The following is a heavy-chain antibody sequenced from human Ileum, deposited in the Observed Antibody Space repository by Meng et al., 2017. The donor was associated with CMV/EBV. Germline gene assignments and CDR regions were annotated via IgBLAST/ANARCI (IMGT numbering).Heavy chain of an antibody. D-gene: IGHD7-27*01. CDR2: ISLGNGQT. CDR1: GYTFTDHN. Sequence: QVNLLQSGAEVKKPGASVKISCKTSGYTFTDHNTGWVRQAPGQGIEWVGWISLGNGQTVYGHKLQGRVTVTTDTSTNTAYMELRNLRSDDTAMYYCARDVWGFDYWGQGTLVTVSS. CDR3: ARDVWGFDY. J-gene: IGHJ4*02. V-gene: IGHV1-18*04.